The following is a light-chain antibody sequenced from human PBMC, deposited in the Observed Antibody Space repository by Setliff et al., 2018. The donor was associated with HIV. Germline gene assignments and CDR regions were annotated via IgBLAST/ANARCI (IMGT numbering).Light chain of an antibody. CDR2: DAS. CDR3: QHRSNWPWT. Sequence: EIVLTQSPATLSLSPGERATLSCRASQSVSSSLAWYQHKAGQAPRLLIYDASNRATGIPGRFSGSGSGTDFTLTISSLEPEDFALYYCQHRSNWPWTFGQGTKVDIK. J-gene: IGKJ1*01. V-gene: IGKV3-11*01. CDR1: QSVSSS.